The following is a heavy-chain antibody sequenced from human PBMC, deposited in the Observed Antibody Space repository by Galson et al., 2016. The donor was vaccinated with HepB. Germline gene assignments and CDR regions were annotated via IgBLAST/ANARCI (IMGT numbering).Heavy chain of an antibody. Sequence: QSGAEVKKPGESLKISCKGSGYSFTDYWIGWVRQMPGKGLEWMGIIYPDDSDTTYSPSFEGRVTISADKSISTAYIQWTSLKASEPAMYYCARQNGSMDYWGQGTLVIVPA. J-gene: IGHJ4*02. D-gene: IGHD2-8*01. CDR1: GYSFTDYW. CDR3: ARQNGSMDY. CDR2: IYPDDSDT. V-gene: IGHV5-51*01.